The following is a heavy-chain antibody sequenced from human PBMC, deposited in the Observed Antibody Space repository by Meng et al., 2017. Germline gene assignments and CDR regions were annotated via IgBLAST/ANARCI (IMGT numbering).Heavy chain of an antibody. J-gene: IGHJ4*02. Sequence: SETLSLTCTVSGGSISSGSYYWSWIRQPAGKGLEWIGSMFSTGSIYYNPSLQSRVTLSVHTSKNQFSLKLSSVTAADTAMYFCVRVAAAGYFDFWGQGTLVTVSS. D-gene: IGHD6-13*01. V-gene: IGHV4-39*07. CDR3: VRVAAAGYFDF. CDR2: MFSTGSI. CDR1: GGSISSGSYY.